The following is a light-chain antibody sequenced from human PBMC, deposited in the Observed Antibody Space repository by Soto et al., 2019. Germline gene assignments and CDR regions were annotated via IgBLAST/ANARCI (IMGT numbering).Light chain of an antibody. V-gene: IGLV2-14*03. Sequence: QSALTQPASVSVSPGQSITISCTGTSNDVGGYNYVSWYQQHPGKAPKLMIYDVSNRPSGVSSRFSGSKSGNTASLTISGLQSEDEADYYCNSYKMSTTHVVFGGGTKLTVL. CDR2: DVS. CDR3: NSYKMSTTHVV. J-gene: IGLJ2*01. CDR1: SNDVGGYNY.